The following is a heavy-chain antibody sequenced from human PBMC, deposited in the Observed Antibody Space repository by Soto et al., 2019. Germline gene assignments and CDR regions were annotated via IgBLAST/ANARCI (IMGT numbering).Heavy chain of an antibody. D-gene: IGHD1-1*01. CDR3: GVQYDY. V-gene: IGHV3-23*01. CDR2: ISGRTGST. J-gene: IGHJ4*02. CDR1: GFTFSSYA. Sequence: EVQVLESGGGLVQPGGSLRLSCAASGFTFSSYAMSWVRQASGKGLEWVSAISGRTGSTSYADSVKGRFTISRDNSRNTLYLQMNSLRAEDTAVYYCGVQYDYWGQGTLVTVSS.